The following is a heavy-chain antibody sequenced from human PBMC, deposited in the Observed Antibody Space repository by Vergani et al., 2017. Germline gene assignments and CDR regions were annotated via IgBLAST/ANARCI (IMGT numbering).Heavy chain of an antibody. CDR1: GFTFSAYS. J-gene: IGHJ4*02. Sequence: DVRLVESGGGVVQPGGSLRLSCAASGFTFSAYSMNWVRQTPGKGLEWISYIGVSDNSIYYAGSVMGRFAISRDNARNLLFLQMNSLRADDSALYFCVRDPDYSTFDSWGQGTLVTVS. CDR3: VRDPDYSTFDS. V-gene: IGHV3-48*01. D-gene: IGHD4-11*01. CDR2: IGVSDNSI.